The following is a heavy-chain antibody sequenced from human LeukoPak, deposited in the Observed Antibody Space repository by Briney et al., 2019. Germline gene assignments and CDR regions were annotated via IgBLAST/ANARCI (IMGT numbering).Heavy chain of an antibody. Sequence: SETLSLTCTVSGGSISSGDYYWSWIRQPPGKGLEWIGYIYYSGSTYYNPSLKSRVTISVDTSKNQFSLKLSSVTAADTAVYYCARGEYSSSWYGGNRWFDPWGQGTLVTVSS. J-gene: IGHJ5*02. D-gene: IGHD6-13*01. CDR2: IYYSGST. V-gene: IGHV4-30-4*08. CDR1: GGSISSGDYY. CDR3: ARGEYSSSWYGGNRWFDP.